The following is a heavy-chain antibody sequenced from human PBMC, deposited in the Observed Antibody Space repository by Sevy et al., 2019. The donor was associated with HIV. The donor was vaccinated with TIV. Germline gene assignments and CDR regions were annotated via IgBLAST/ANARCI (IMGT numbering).Heavy chain of an antibody. J-gene: IGHJ5*02. D-gene: IGHD6-19*01. CDR1: VFTFSSYA. CDR3: GRQGRASSSGWYFNGREGGWFAP. V-gene: IGHV3-30-3*01. Sequence: GGSLRLSCAAAVFTFSSYAMHWVRQAPGKGLEWVAVISYDGGNKSDVDSVKGRFTISRNNTKNTLYLKMNSQGAEDTAAYYCGRQGRASSSGWYFNGREGGWFAPWGQGTLATVSS. CDR2: ISYDGGNK.